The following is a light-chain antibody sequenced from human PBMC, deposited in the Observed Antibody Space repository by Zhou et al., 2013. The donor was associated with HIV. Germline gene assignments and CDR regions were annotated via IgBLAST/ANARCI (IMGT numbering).Light chain of an antibody. V-gene: IGKV3-20*01. Sequence: EIVLTQSPGTLSLSPGERATLSCRATQKVYNNYLAWYQQKPGQAPRLLIYGASTRAAGIPDRFSGSGSGTDFTLSISRLEPEDFAVYYCQYYDSSRTFGGGPRWRSN. CDR2: GAS. J-gene: IGKJ4*01. CDR1: QKVYNNY. CDR3: QYYDSSRT.